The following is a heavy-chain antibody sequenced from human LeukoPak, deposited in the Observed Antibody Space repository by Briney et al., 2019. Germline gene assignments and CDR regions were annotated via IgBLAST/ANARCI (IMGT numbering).Heavy chain of an antibody. J-gene: IGHJ5*02. Sequence: GGSLRLSCVASGFSVSGIHMNWVRQAPGKDLEWVSGLYAGGATYYADSMGSRFTISRDHSKNTLYLQMTNLRVDDTAIYYCARGNGNVGGRLDPWGQGTRVTVSS. D-gene: IGHD2-8*01. CDR2: LYAGGAT. V-gene: IGHV3-66*01. CDR3: ARGNGNVGGRLDP. CDR1: GFSVSGIH.